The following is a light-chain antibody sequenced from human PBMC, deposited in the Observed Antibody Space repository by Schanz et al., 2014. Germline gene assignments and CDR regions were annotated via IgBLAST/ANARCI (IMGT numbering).Light chain of an antibody. Sequence: QSVLTQPASVSGSPGQSITISCTGTSSDVGGYNFVSWYQQHPGKAPKLMIHDVSNRPSGVSNRFSGSKSGNTASLTISGLKAEDEADYYCSSYAGRTLWVFGVGPKLT. CDR2: DVS. V-gene: IGLV2-14*01. CDR1: SSDVGGYNF. CDR3: SSYAGRTLWV. J-gene: IGLJ3*02.